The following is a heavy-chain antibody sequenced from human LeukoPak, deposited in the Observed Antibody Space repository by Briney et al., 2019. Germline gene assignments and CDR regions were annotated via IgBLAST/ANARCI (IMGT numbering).Heavy chain of an antibody. CDR2: IYYSGST. V-gene: IGHV4-30-4*08. CDR3: ARGREVRLERPDAFDI. D-gene: IGHD1-1*01. Sequence: SQTLSLTCTVSGGSISSGDYYWSWIRQPPGKGLEWIGYIYYSGSTYYNPSLKSRVTISVDTSKNQFSLKLSSVTAADTAVYYCARGREVRLERPDAFDIWGQGTMVTVSS. CDR1: GGSISSGDYY. J-gene: IGHJ3*02.